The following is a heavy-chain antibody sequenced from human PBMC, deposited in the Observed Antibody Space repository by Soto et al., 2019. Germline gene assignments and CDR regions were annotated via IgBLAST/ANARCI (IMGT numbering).Heavy chain of an antibody. J-gene: IGHJ4*02. CDR1: GVSFSGYY. CDR2: INHSGST. CDR3: ARGWAVAGSFDY. D-gene: IGHD6-19*01. Sequence: QVQLQQWGAGLLKPSETLSLTCAVYGVSFSGYYWSWIRQPPGNGLEWIGEINHSGSTNYNPSLKSRVTISVDTSKNQFSLKLSSVTAADTAVYYCARGWAVAGSFDYWGQGTLVTVSS. V-gene: IGHV4-34*01.